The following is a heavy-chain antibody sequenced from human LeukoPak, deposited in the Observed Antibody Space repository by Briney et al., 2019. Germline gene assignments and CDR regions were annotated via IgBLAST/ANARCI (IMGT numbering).Heavy chain of an antibody. D-gene: IGHD4-17*01. CDR2: IIPIFGTA. V-gene: IGHV1-69*13. Sequence: SVKVSCKASGYTFTNNDINWVRQAAGQGLEWMGGIIPIFGTANYAQKFQGRATITADESTSTAYMELSSLRSEDTAVYYCARVGYGDYVHIYFDYWGQGTLVTVSS. CDR3: ARVGYGDYVHIYFDY. J-gene: IGHJ4*02. CDR1: GYTFTNND.